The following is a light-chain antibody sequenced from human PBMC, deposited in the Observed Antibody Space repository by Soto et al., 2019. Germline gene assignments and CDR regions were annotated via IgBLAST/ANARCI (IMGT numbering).Light chain of an antibody. CDR3: QQRNDLQFT. CDR2: DVS. Sequence: EIVLTQSPVTLSLSPGERDTLSCRASQSVDSYLAWYQQKPGQAPRLHIYDVSNRATGIPARFSGSGSGTDFTLTISSIEPGYFAVYYCQQRNDLQFTCGQGTRLEIK. J-gene: IGKJ5*01. CDR1: QSVDSY. V-gene: IGKV3-11*01.